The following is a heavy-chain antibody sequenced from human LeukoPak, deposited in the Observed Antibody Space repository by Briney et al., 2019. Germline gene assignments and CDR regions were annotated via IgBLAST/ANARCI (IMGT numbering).Heavy chain of an antibody. Sequence: GGSLRLSCAASGFTVSSNYMSWVRQAPGKGLEWVSVIYSDGSGHYADSVKGRFTISRDNSKNTLHLQMNSLRVEDTAVYYCASSIITTTPVYFDYWGQGTLVTVS. CDR1: GFTVSSNY. CDR3: ASSIITTTPVYFDY. V-gene: IGHV3-53*01. CDR2: IYSDGSG. D-gene: IGHD3-10*01. J-gene: IGHJ4*02.